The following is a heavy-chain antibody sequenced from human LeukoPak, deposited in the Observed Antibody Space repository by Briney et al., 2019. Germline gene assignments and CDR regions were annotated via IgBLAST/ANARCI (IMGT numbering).Heavy chain of an antibody. D-gene: IGHD3-3*01. Sequence: ASVKVSCKASGYTFTGYHMHWVRQAPGQGLEWMGWINTNTGNPTYAQDFTGRFVFSLDTSVSTAYLQISSLKAEDTAVYYCAREGYQRVTYYDFWSGYYTYYFDYWGQGTLVTVSS. J-gene: IGHJ4*02. CDR3: AREGYQRVTYYDFWSGYYTYYFDY. CDR1: GYTFTGYH. CDR2: INTNTGNP. V-gene: IGHV7-4-1*02.